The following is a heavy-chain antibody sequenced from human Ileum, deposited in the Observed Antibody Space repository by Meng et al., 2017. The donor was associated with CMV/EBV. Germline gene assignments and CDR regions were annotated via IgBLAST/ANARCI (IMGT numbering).Heavy chain of an antibody. CDR3: ARGNPAWPGYYYFDN. Sequence: GGSLRLSCAASGFTFSAYDMHWVRQSTDKGLEWVSAVGTTGDTHYPGSVRGRFTIFRENAKNSLYLQMDSLRAGDTAVYYCARGNPAWPGYYYFDNWGQGTVVTVSS. D-gene: IGHD5-18*01. V-gene: IGHV3-13*01. CDR1: GFTFSAYD. CDR2: VGTTGDT. J-gene: IGHJ4*02.